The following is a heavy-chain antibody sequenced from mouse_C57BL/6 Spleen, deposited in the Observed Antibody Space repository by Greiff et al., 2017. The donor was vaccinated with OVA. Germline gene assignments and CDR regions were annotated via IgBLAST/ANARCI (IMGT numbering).Heavy chain of an antibody. V-gene: IGHV2-6*03. CDR3: ARGGTTAFYAMDY. Sequence: VKLMESGPGLVAPSQSLSITCTVSGFSLTSYGVHWVRQPPGKGLEWLVVIWSDGSTTYNSALKSRLSISKDNSKSQVFLKMNSLQTDDTAMYYCARGGTTAFYAMDYWGQGTSVTVSS. CDR1: GFSLTSYG. D-gene: IGHD1-2*01. J-gene: IGHJ4*01. CDR2: IWSDGST.